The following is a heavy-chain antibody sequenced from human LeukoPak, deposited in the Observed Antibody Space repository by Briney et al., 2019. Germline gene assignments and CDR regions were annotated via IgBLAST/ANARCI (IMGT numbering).Heavy chain of an antibody. J-gene: IGHJ4*02. V-gene: IGHV3-30-3*02. Sequence: GGSLRLSCAASGFTFSSYAMHWVRQAPGKGLEWVAVISYDGSNKYYADSVKGRFTISRDNSKNTLYLQMNSLRAEDTAVYYCAKFGSSSWYFDYWGQGTLVTVSS. CDR1: GFTFSSYA. CDR2: ISYDGSNK. CDR3: AKFGSSSWYFDY. D-gene: IGHD6-13*01.